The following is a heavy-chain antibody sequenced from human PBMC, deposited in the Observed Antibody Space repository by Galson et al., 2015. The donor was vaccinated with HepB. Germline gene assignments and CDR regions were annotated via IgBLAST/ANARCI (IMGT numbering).Heavy chain of an antibody. Sequence: PALVKPTQTLTLTCTFSGFSLSTRGRRLSWIRQSPGKALQWLARIDWDDEKFYSTSLKTRLTISRDSSKNQVVLRMTNMDPVDTGTYYCARDVHPRQVIDYWGQGILVTVSS. V-gene: IGHV2-70*04. CDR2: IDWDDEK. CDR1: GFSLSTRGRR. CDR3: ARDVHPRQVIDY. J-gene: IGHJ4*02. D-gene: IGHD2-21*01.